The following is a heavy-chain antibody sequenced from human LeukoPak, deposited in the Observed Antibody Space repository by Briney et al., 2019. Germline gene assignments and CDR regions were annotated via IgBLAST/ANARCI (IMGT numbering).Heavy chain of an antibody. CDR1: GGTFSSYA. CDR3: AGEGGYCSSTSCYAFDI. V-gene: IGHV1-69*13. J-gene: IGHJ3*02. CDR2: IIPIFGTA. Sequence: ASVKVSCTASGGTFSSYAISWVRQAHGQGLEWMGGIIPIFGTANYAQKFQGRVTITADESTSTAYMELSSLRSEDTAVYYCAGEGGYCSSTSCYAFDIWGQGTMVTVSS. D-gene: IGHD2-2*03.